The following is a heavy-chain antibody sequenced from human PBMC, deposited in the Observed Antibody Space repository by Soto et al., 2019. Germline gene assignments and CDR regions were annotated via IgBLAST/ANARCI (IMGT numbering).Heavy chain of an antibody. Sequence: QITLKESGPTLVKPTQTLTLTCTFSGFSLSTRGVGVGWIRQPPGKALEWLALIYWDDDKRYNPSLKNRLTTTKDTPKNQMVLTMNNMDPLDTATYNCKNIPEGDNYFNYWGQGTLVTVSS. CDR2: IYWDDDK. J-gene: IGHJ4*02. V-gene: IGHV2-5*02. CDR1: GFSLSTRGVG. CDR3: KNIPEGDNYFNY.